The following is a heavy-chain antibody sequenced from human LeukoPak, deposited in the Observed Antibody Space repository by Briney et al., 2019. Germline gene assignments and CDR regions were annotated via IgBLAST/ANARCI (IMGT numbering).Heavy chain of an antibody. Sequence: SETLSLTYTVSGGSISSYYWSWIRQPPGKGLEWIGYIYYSGSTNYNPSLKSRVTISVDTSKNQFSLKLSSVTAADTAVYYCARGRYCSADICTGGDSFDIWGQGTMVSVSP. CDR2: IYYSGST. CDR1: GGSISSYY. J-gene: IGHJ3*02. V-gene: IGHV4-59*08. D-gene: IGHD2-15*01. CDR3: ARGRYCSADICTGGDSFDI.